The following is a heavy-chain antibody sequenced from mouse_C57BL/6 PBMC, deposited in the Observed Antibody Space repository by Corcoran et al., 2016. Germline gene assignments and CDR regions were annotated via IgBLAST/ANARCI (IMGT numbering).Heavy chain of an antibody. CDR2: INTYSGVP. D-gene: IGHD1-1*01. V-gene: IGHV9-3*01. CDR3: AKDYGSSYYYAMDY. J-gene: IGHJ4*01. CDR1: GCTFTTYG. Sequence: QIQLVQSGPELKKPGETVKISCKDSGCTFTTYGMSWVKQAPGKGLKWMGWINTYSGVPTYADDFKGRFAFSLETSASTAYLQINNLKNEDTATYFCAKDYGSSYYYAMDYWGQGTSVTVSS.